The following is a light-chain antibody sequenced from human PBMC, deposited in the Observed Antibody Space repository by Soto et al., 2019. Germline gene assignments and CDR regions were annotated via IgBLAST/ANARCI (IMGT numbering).Light chain of an antibody. J-gene: IGKJ1*01. CDR1: QSVSSSY. V-gene: IGKV3-15*01. CDR3: QQYNRWPRT. CDR2: GAS. Sequence: EIVLTQSPGTLSLSPGERATLSCRASQSVSSSYLAWYQQKPGQAPRLLIYGASTRATGIPVRFSGSGSGTEFTLSISSVQSEDFAIFYCQQYNRWPRTFGEGTKVDIK.